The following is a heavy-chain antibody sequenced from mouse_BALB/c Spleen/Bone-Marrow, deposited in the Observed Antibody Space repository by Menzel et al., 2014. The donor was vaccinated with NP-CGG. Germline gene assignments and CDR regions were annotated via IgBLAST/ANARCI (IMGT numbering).Heavy chain of an antibody. V-gene: IGHV5-17*02. D-gene: IGHD4-1*01. CDR2: ISSGSSTI. CDR3: TRGGNWDDFDV. J-gene: IGHJ1*01. Sequence: DAHLVESGGGLVQPGGSRRLSCAASGFTFSSFGMHWVRQAPEKGLEWVAYISSGSSTIFYVDTVKGRFTISRDNPKNTLFLQMTSLRSEDTAMYYCTRGGNWDDFDVWGAGPPVSASS. CDR1: GFTFSSFG.